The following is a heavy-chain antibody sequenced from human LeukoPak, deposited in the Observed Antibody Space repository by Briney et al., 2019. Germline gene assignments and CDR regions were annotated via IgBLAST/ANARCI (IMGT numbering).Heavy chain of an antibody. CDR2: MNPNSGNT. J-gene: IGHJ4*02. Sequence: RASVKVSCKASGYTFTSYDINWVRQATGQGLEWMGWMNPNSGNTGYAQKFQGRVTMTRNTSISTAYMELSSLRSEDTAVYYCARGRGSSGWFSRAAGYYFDYWGQGTLVTVSS. V-gene: IGHV1-8*01. CDR3: ARGRGSSGWFSRAAGYYFDY. D-gene: IGHD6-19*01. CDR1: GYTFTSYD.